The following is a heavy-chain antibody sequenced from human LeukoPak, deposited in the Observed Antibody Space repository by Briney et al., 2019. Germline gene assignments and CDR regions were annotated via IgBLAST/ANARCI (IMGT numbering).Heavy chain of an antibody. Sequence: ASVKVSCKASGYTFTSYDINWVLQATGQGLEWMGWMNPNSGNTGYAQRFQGRVTMTRNTSISTAYMELSSLRSEDTAVYYCARGRGYYDSSGYHFDYWGQGTLVTVSS. CDR2: MNPNSGNT. J-gene: IGHJ4*02. CDR3: ARGRGYYDSSGYHFDY. D-gene: IGHD3-22*01. CDR1: GYTFTSYD. V-gene: IGHV1-8*01.